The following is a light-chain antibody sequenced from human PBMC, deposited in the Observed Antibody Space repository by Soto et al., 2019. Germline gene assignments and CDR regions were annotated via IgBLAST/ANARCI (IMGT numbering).Light chain of an antibody. Sequence: EIVMTQSPATLSVSPGERATLSCRASQSVSSNLAWYQQKAGQAPRLLIYGASTRATGVPARFSGSGSGTEFTLTISSLQSEDFAVYYCQQYNNWPPWTFGQGTKGEIK. J-gene: IGKJ1*01. CDR1: QSVSSN. CDR3: QQYNNWPPWT. CDR2: GAS. V-gene: IGKV3-15*01.